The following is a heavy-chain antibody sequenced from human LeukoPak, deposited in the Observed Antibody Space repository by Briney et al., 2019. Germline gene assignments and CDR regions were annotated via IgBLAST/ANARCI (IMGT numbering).Heavy chain of an antibody. Sequence: ASVKVSCEASGYTFTSYYMHWVRQAPGQGLEWMGIINPSGGSTSYAQKFQGRVTMTRDTSTSTVYMELSSLRSEDTAVYYCARGSPRGTWLFGISNTGIRADDAFDIWGQGTMVTVSS. CDR2: INPSGGST. V-gene: IGHV1-46*01. CDR3: ARGSPRGTWLFGISNTGIRADDAFDI. CDR1: GYTFTSYY. J-gene: IGHJ3*02. D-gene: IGHD3-9*01.